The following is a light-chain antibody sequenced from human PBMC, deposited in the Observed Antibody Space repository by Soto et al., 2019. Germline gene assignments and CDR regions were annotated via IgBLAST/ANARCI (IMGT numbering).Light chain of an antibody. CDR1: QSVSNN. CDR2: CAS. V-gene: IGKV3-15*01. J-gene: IGKJ4*01. Sequence: EIEMTQSPATLSVSPGERATLSCRASQSVSNNLAWYQQQPGQAPRLLIYCASTRATGIPARFSGSESGTEFTLTISSLQSEDFAVYYCQQYNNWPLTFGGGTKVEIK. CDR3: QQYNNWPLT.